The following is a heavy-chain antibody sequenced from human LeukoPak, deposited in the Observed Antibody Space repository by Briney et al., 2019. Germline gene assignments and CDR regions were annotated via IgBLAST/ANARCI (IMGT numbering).Heavy chain of an antibody. V-gene: IGHV3-7*01. Sequence: SGGSLRLSCAASGFTLSSYWMSWVRRATRKGLEWVANIKQDGSEKYYVDSVKGRFTISRDNAKNSLYLQMNSLRAEDTAVYYCATPSRGYSGYDYYFDYWGQGTLVTVSS. CDR2: IKQDGSEK. CDR3: ATPSRGYSGYDYYFDY. CDR1: GFTLSSYW. J-gene: IGHJ4*02. D-gene: IGHD5-12*01.